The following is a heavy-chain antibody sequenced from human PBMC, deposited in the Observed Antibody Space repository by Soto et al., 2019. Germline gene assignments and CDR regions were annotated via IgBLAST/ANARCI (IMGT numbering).Heavy chain of an antibody. CDR3: AKDMSHSILTGYPGY. CDR2: ISWNSGSI. J-gene: IGHJ4*02. Sequence: EVQLVESGGGLVQPGRSLRLSCAASGFTFDDYAMHWVRQAPGKGLEWVSGISWNSGSIGYADSVKGRFTISRDNAKNSLYLQMNSLRAEDTALHYCAKDMSHSILTGYPGYWGQGTLVTVSS. CDR1: GFTFDDYA. D-gene: IGHD3-9*01. V-gene: IGHV3-9*01.